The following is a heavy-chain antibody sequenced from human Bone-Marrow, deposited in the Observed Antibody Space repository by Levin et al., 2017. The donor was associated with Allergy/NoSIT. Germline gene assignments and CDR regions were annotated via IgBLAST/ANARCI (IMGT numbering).Heavy chain of an antibody. V-gene: IGHV3-23*01. CDR1: GFTFSSYA. J-gene: IGHJ4*02. CDR3: MRDRAHYSSGWYEDY. CDR2: ISGSGGST. D-gene: IGHD6-19*01. Sequence: LSLPCAVSGFTFSSYAMSWVRQAPGKGLEWVSGISGSGGSTYYADSVKGRFTILRDNSKNTLYLQMNSLRAEDTAVYYCMRDRAHYSSGWYEDYWGQGTPVTVSS.